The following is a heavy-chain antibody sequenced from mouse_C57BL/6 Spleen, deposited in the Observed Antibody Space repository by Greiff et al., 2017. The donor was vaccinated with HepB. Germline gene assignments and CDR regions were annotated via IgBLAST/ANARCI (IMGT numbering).Heavy chain of an antibody. CDR2: ISSGSSTI. J-gene: IGHJ4*01. CDR3: ARHDDGYYDAMDY. D-gene: IGHD2-3*01. Sequence: EVQLVESGGGLVKPGGSLKLSCAASGFTFSDYGMHWVRQAPEKGLEWVAYISSGSSTIYYADTVKGRFTISRDNAKNTLFLQMTSLRSEDTAMYYCARHDDGYYDAMDYWGQGTSVTVSS. CDR1: GFTFSDYG. V-gene: IGHV5-17*01.